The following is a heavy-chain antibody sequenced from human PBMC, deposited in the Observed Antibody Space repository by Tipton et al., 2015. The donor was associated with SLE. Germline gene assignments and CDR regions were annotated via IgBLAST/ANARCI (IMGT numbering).Heavy chain of an antibody. V-gene: IGHV4-59*08. CDR3: ARHSPNWFDP. CDR1: GGSVGSHY. J-gene: IGHJ5*02. CDR2: ISDSGST. Sequence: TLSLTCTVSGGSVGSHYWSWIRQSPGKGLEWIGYISDSGSTHYNPSLKSRVAISVDTSKNHFSLILTSVSAADTAVYYCARHSPNWFDPWGQGMLVTVSS.